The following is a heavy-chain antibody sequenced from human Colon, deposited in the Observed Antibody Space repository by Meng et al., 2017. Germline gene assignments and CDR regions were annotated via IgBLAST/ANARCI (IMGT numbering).Heavy chain of an antibody. CDR1: GFTFSSCA. CDR2: IIYSGVTT. CDR3: AKFYGDSTTHFEH. D-gene: IGHD4-17*01. Sequence: VQLVQSGAEVKKPGASVKVSCKASGFTFSSCAMGWVRQPPGKGLEWVSTIIYSGVTTYYPDSVKGHFTVSRDNSKNTVFLQMSSLRAEDTAIYYCAKFYGDSTTHFEHWGQGALVTVSS. J-gene: IGHJ4*02. V-gene: IGHV3-23*04.